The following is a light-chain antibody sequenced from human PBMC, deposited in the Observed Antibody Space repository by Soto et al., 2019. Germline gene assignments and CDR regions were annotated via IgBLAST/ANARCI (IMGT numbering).Light chain of an antibody. CDR3: GTWDSSLTVWV. V-gene: IGLV1-51*02. CDR1: SSNIGNNF. J-gene: IGLJ3*02. CDR2: ENN. Sequence: QSVLTQPPSVSAAPGQTVTISCAGGSSNIGNNFVSWYQQLPGTAPKLLIYENNKRPSGIPDRFSGSKSGTSASLGITGLQTGDEAVYYCGTWDSSLTVWVFGGGTKLTVL.